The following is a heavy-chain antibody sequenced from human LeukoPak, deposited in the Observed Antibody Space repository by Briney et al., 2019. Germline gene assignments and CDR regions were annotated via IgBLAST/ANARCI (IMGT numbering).Heavy chain of an antibody. Sequence: PSETLSLTCTVSGGSISSSSYYWGWIRQPPGKGLEWIGSIYYSGSTYYNPSLKSRVTISVDTSKSQFSLKLSSVTAADTAVYYCARDFNNWKTRIFDYWGQGTLVTVSS. CDR2: IYYSGST. CDR3: ARDFNNWKTRIFDY. V-gene: IGHV4-39*07. J-gene: IGHJ4*02. D-gene: IGHD1-20*01. CDR1: GGSISSSSYY.